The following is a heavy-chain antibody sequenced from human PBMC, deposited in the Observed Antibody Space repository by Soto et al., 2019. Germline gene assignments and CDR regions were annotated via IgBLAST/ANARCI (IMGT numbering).Heavy chain of an antibody. J-gene: IGHJ5*02. CDR1: DGSFSGYY. V-gene: IGHV4-34*01. Sequence: QVQLQQWGAGLLKPSETLSLTCAVYDGSFSGYYWSWIRQPPGKGLEWIGEISHSGSTNYYPSLKSRVTISVDTSKNQFSLKLSSVTAADTAVYYCARGDTTAIVRGVIKNCFDPWGQGTLVTVSS. D-gene: IGHD3-10*01. CDR3: ARGDTTAIVRGVIKNCFDP. CDR2: ISHSGST.